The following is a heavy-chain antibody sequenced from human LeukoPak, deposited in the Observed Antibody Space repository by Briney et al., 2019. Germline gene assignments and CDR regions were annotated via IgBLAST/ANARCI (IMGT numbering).Heavy chain of an antibody. J-gene: IGHJ3*02. CDR3: ANLPGYSSGLAFDI. CDR2: IIPILGIA. Sequence: GASVKVSCKASGYTFTGYYMHWVRQAPGQGLEWMGRIIPILGIANYAQKFQGRVTITADKSTSTAYMELSSLRSEDTAVHYCANLPGYSSGLAFDIWGQGTIVTVSS. D-gene: IGHD6-19*01. V-gene: IGHV1-69*02. CDR1: GYTFTGYY.